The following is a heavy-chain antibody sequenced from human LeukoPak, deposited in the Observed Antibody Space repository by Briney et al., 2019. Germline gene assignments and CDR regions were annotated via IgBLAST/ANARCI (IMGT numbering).Heavy chain of an antibody. CDR3: ARDGGFFPYYYYYYMDV. V-gene: IGHV3-21*01. CDR1: GFTFSSYS. Sequence: PGGSLRLSCAASGFTFSSYSMNWVRQAPGKGPEWVSSISSSSSYIYYADSVKGRFTISRDNAKNSLYLQMNSLRAEDTAVYYCARDGGFFPYYYYYYMDVWGKGTTVTVSS. CDR2: ISSSSSYI. J-gene: IGHJ6*03. D-gene: IGHD3-16*01.